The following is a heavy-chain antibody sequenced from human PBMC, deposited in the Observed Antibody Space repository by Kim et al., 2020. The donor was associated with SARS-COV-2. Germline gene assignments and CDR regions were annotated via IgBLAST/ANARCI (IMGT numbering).Heavy chain of an antibody. V-gene: IGHV3-30*18. CDR2: ISYDGSNK. CDR1: GFTFSSYG. J-gene: IGHJ4*01. CDR3: AKDPAGGIVVVEYYFDY. D-gene: IGHD2-21*01. Sequence: GGSLRLSCAASGFTFSSYGMHWVRQAPGKGLEWVAVISYDGSNKYSADSVKGRFTISRDNSKNTLYLQMNSLRAEDTAVYYCAKDPAGGIVVVEYYFDY.